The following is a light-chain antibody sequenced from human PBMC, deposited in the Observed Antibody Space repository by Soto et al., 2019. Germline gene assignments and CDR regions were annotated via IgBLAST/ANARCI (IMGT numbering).Light chain of an antibody. CDR3: ISKTSTTTPYA. J-gene: IGLJ1*01. CDR1: SGDVGGFHY. CDR2: EVS. Sequence: QSVLTQPASVSGSPGQSITISCTGTSGDVGGFHYVSWYQQHPGKAPKLMIYEVSNRPSGVSNRFSGSKSGNTASLTISGLRAEDEADYYCISKTSTTTPYAFGTGTKVTVL. V-gene: IGLV2-14*01.